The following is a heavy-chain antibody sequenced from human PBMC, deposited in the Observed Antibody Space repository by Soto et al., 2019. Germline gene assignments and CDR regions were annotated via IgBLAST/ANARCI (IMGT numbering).Heavy chain of an antibody. Sequence: ASVKVSCKASGGTFSSYAISWVRQAPGQGLEWMGRIIPILGIANYAQKFQGRVTITADKSTSTAYMELSSLRSEDTAVYYCARRERDYGSYYDYWGQGTLVTVSS. CDR2: IIPILGIA. D-gene: IGHD3-3*01. J-gene: IGHJ4*02. CDR3: ARRERDYGSYYDY. CDR1: GGTFSSYA. V-gene: IGHV1-69*04.